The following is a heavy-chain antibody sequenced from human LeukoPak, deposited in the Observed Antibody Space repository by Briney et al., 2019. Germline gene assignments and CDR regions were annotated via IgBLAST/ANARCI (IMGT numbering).Heavy chain of an antibody. CDR3: ARGIRTMVRGVIIFPFGP. D-gene: IGHD3-10*01. CDR2: TYYRSKWYN. CDR1: GDSVSSNSAA. V-gene: IGHV6-1*01. Sequence: SQTLSLTCTISGDSVSSNSAAWNWIRQSPSRGLEWLGRTYYRSKWYNDYAVSVKSRITINPDTSKNQFSLQLNSVTPEDTAVYYCARGIRTMVRGVIIFPFGPWGQGTLVTVSS. J-gene: IGHJ5*02.